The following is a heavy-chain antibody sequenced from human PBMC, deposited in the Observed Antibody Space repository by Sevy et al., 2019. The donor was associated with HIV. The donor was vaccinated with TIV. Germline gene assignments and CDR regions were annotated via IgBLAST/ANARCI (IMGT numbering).Heavy chain of an antibody. D-gene: IGHD3-3*01. Sequence: GGSLRLSCAASGFTLSSYGMYWVRQAPGKGLEWVAVIRYDGSNKYYADSVKGRFTISRDNSKNTLYLQMNSLRADDTAVYYCARDRLGITISAEWGGGMDVWGQGTTVTVSS. CDR2: IRYDGSNK. J-gene: IGHJ6*02. CDR1: GFTLSSYG. CDR3: ARDRLGITISAEWGGGMDV. V-gene: IGHV3-33*01.